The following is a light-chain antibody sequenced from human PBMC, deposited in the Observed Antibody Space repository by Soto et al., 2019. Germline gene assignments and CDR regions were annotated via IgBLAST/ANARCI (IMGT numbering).Light chain of an antibody. CDR2: GAS. CDR3: QQYKNWPWT. J-gene: IGKJ1*01. Sequence: EIVLTQSPATLSLSPGERATLSCRASQSVAYTYLAWFQQKPGQAPRLLIFGASTRATGIPARFSGSGSGTEFTLTISSLQSEDFAVYYCQQYKNWPWTFGLGTKVDIK. V-gene: IGKV3D-15*01. CDR1: QSVAYT.